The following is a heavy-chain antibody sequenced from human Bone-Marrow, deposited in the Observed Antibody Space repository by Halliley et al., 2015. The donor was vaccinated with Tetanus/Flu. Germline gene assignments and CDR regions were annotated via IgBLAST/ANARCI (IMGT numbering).Heavy chain of an antibody. D-gene: IGHD1-26*01. CDR1: GDSINNYY. Sequence: TLSLTCSVSGDSINNYYWNWIRQPPGKGLEWIGYVYHNEGTNYNPPLERRVTISLDTSKSQLSLRLTSVTAADTAVYYCAGASVSVTVVGASDVWGQGTMVTVSS. CDR2: VYHNEGT. V-gene: IGHV4-59*01. J-gene: IGHJ3*01. CDR3: AGASVSVTVVGASDV.